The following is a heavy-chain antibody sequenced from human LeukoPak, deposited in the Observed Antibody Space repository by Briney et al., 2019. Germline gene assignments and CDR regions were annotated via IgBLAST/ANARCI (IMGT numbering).Heavy chain of an antibody. J-gene: IGHJ4*02. V-gene: IGHV1-2*02. CDR2: INPNNDDT. CDR3: ARWLPTNYFDY. CDR1: GYTFSGYY. D-gene: IGHD5-12*01. Sequence: ASVKVFCKASGYTFSGYYMYWVRQAPGQGLEWMGWINPNNDDTNSAPKFQGRVSMTWDTSISPAYMQLNTLTSDDTAVYYCARWLPTNYFDYWGQGTLVTVPS.